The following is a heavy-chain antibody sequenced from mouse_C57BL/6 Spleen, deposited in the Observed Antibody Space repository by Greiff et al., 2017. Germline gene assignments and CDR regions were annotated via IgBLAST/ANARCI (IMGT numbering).Heavy chain of an antibody. Sequence: QVQLQQPGAELVRPGTSVKLSCKASGYTFTSYWMHWVKQRPGQGLEWIGVIDPSDSYTNYNQKFKGKATLTVDTSSSTAYMQLSSLTSEDSAFYYCARPYGNLYYFDYWGQGTTLTVSS. CDR1: GYTFTSYW. CDR2: IDPSDSYT. CDR3: ARPYGNLYYFDY. D-gene: IGHD2-1*01. V-gene: IGHV1-59*01. J-gene: IGHJ2*01.